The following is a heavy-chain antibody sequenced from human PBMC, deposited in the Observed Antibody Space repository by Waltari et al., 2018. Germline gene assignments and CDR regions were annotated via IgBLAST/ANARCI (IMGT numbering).Heavy chain of an antibody. V-gene: IGHV3-49*04. CDR2: IRSKAYGGTT. D-gene: IGHD4-17*01. CDR3: TLHDYGKFDY. J-gene: IGHJ4*02. CDR1: GFTFGDYA. Sequence: EVQLVESGGGLVQPGRSLRLSCTASGFTFGDYAMSWVRQAPGKGLEWVGFIRSKAYGGTTEYAASVKGRFTISRDDSKSIAYLQMNSLKTEDTAVYYCTLHDYGKFDYWGQGTLVTVSS.